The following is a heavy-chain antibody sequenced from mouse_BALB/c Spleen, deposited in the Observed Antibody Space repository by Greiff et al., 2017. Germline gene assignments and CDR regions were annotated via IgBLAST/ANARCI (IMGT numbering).Heavy chain of an antibody. CDR3: ARDGYYGSSLFAY. CDR2: ISDGGSYT. Sequence: EVKLMESGGGLVKPGGSLKLSCAASGFTFSDYYMYWVRQTPEKRLEWVATISDGGSYTYYPDSVKGRFTISRDNAKNNLYLQMSSLKSEDTAMYYCARDGYYGSSLFAYWGQGTLVTVSA. CDR1: GFTFSDYY. D-gene: IGHD1-1*01. J-gene: IGHJ3*01. V-gene: IGHV5-4*02.